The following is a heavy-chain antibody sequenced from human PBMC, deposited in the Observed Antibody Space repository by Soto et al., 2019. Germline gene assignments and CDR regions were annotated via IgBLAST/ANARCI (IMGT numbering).Heavy chain of an antibody. V-gene: IGHV3-7*01. CDR3: ARLPFAVPAAMPYDAFDI. CDR2: IKQDGSEK. CDR1: GFTFSSYW. J-gene: IGHJ3*02. Sequence: GGSLRLSCAASGFTFSSYWMSWVRQAPGKGLEWVANIKQDGSEKYYVDSVKGRFTISRDNAKNSLYLQMNSLRAEDTAVYYCARLPFAVPAAMPYDAFDIWGQGTMVTVSS. D-gene: IGHD2-2*01.